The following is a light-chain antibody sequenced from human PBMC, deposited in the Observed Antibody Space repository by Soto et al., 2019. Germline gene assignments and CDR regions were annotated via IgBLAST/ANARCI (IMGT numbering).Light chain of an antibody. V-gene: IGLV2-11*01. J-gene: IGLJ3*02. CDR3: CSYAGSYTFWV. CDR1: SSDVGGYNY. CDR2: DVS. Sequence: QSVLTQPRSVSGSPGQSVTISCTGTSSDVGGYNYVSWYQQHPGKAPKLMIYDVSKRPSGVPDRFSGSKSGNTASLTISGLQAEDEVDYYCCSYAGSYTFWVFGGGTQLTVL.